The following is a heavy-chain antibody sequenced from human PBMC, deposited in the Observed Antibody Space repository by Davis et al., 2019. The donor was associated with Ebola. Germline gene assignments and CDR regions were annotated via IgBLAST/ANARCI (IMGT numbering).Heavy chain of an antibody. Sequence: AASVKVSCKASGGTFSSYAISWVRQAPGQGLEWMGGIIPIFGTANYAQKFQGRVTITADKSTSTAYMELSSLRSEDTAVYYCARASLRFLKWFLGFDPWGQGTLVTVSS. CDR2: IIPIFGTA. CDR1: GGTFSSYA. J-gene: IGHJ5*02. D-gene: IGHD3-3*01. V-gene: IGHV1-69*06. CDR3: ARASLRFLKWFLGFDP.